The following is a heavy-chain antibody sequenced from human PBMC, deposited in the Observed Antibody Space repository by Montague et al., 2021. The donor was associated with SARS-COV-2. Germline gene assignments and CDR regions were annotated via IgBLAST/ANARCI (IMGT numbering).Heavy chain of an antibody. V-gene: IGHV4-59*11. CDR3: ARDAYYFGPGRENHGAFDP. D-gene: IGHD2/OR15-2a*01. CDR1: GGSTASHY. Sequence: SETLSLTCTVSGGSTASHYWNWIRQSPGKRPEWIGYVYYNGDTKYNPSLNSRVSMSMDTSKQEFSTRLISVTAADTDVYYCARDAYYFGPGRENHGAFDPWGQGILVTVSS. CDR2: VYYNGDT. J-gene: IGHJ5*02.